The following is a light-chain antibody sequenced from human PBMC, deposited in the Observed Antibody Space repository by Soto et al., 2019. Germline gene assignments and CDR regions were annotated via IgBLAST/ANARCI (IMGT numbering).Light chain of an antibody. CDR3: QQYGSIPWT. Sequence: EIVLIQSPATLSLSPGERATLSCRASQSVGSYLAWYQHKPGQAPRLLIYDASSRATGIPDRFSGSGSGTDFTLTISRLEPEDFAVYYCQQYGSIPWTFGQGTKVDIK. CDR2: DAS. CDR1: QSVGSY. V-gene: IGKV3-20*01. J-gene: IGKJ1*01.